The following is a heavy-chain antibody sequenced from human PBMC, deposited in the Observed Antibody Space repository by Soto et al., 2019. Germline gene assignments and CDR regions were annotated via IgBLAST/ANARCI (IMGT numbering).Heavy chain of an antibody. Sequence: QVQLVESGGGVVQPGRSLRLSCAASGFTFSNYGMHWVRQAPGKGLEWVAVISYDGNNKYYADSVKGRFTISRDNSKNTLYLQMNSMRAEDTAVYYCATSAYNWNDGFFDFWGQGTLVTVSS. J-gene: IGHJ4*02. CDR2: ISYDGNNK. V-gene: IGHV3-30*03. D-gene: IGHD1-1*01. CDR3: ATSAYNWNDGFFDF. CDR1: GFTFSNYG.